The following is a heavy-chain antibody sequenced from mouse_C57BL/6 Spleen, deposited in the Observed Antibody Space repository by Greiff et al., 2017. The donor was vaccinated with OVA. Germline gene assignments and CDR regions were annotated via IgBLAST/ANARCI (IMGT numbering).Heavy chain of an antibody. CDR2: IDPSDSET. V-gene: IGHV1-52*01. CDR1: GYTFTSYW. J-gene: IGHJ1*03. Sequence: VQLQQPGAELVRPGSSVKLSCKASGYTFTSYWMHWVKQRPIQGLEWIGNIDPSDSETHYNQKFKDKATLTVDKSSSTAYMQLSSLTSEDSAVYYGARVGRGNWYFDVWGTGTTVTVSS. CDR3: ARVGRGNWYFDV.